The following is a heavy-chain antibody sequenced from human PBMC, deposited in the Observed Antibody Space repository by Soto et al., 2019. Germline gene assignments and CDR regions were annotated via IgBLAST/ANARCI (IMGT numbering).Heavy chain of an antibody. CDR3: PKNTRVAALATFAI. D-gene: IGHD2-21*01. V-gene: IGHV3-48*01. J-gene: IGHJ4*02. Sequence: TQGKALEWVSYISSSSTTIYYADSVKGRVTISRDNAKNSLYRQMKSLRAEDTAVYYDPKNTRVAALATFAIWGQGTRSPSPQ. CDR2: ISSSSTTI.